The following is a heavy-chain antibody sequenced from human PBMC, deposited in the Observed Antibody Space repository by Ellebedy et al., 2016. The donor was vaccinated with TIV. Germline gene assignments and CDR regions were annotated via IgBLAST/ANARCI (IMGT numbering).Heavy chain of an antibody. J-gene: IGHJ4*02. D-gene: IGHD5-24*01. CDR1: GFTVNSNY. Sequence: GESLKISXAASGFTVNSNYMSWVRQAPGRGLEWVADIFYDGSNKYYADSVKGRFTISRDNSKNTLYLQMNSLRAEDTAVYYCARGSGYNYPPEYWGQGTLVSVSS. CDR3: ARGSGYNYPPEY. V-gene: IGHV3-33*08. CDR2: IFYDGSNK.